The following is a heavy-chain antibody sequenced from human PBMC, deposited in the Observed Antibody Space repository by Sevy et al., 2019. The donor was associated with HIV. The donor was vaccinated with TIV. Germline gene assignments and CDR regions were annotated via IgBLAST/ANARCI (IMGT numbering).Heavy chain of an antibody. CDR1: GYTLSELP. CDR2: FDPEDGET. CDR3: ATLDFWSDHPFYGTDV. D-gene: IGHD3-3*01. V-gene: IGHV1-24*01. Sequence: ASVKVSCKVSGYTLSELPMHWVRQAPGKGLEWQGGFDPEDGETIYAQKFQGRVTMTEDTSTDTAYMELSRLRSEDTAVYYCATLDFWSDHPFYGTDVWCQGTTVTVSS. J-gene: IGHJ6*02.